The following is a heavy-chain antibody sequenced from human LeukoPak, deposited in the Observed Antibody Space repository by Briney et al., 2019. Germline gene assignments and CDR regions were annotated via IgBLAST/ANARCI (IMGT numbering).Heavy chain of an antibody. J-gene: IGHJ1*01. V-gene: IGHV3-23*01. D-gene: IGHD3-3*01. CDR3: ATYDLWTTYYTFQY. CDR1: GFSFSSYA. Sequence: GGSLRLSCVASGFSFSSYAVSWVRQAPGKGLEWVSSISTTGSTTYYADSVRGRFSISRDNPQNTLSLQMDSLTAADTAVYSCATYDLWTTYYTFQYWGQGTLVSVSS. CDR2: ISTTGSTT.